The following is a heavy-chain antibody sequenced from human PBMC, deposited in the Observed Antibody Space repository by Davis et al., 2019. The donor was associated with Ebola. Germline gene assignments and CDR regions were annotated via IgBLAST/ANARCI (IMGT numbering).Heavy chain of an antibody. CDR3: ARAGRFWSGYYTGWFDP. V-gene: IGHV1-18*01. CDR2: ISAYNGNT. CDR1: GYTFTSYG. D-gene: IGHD3-3*01. Sequence: ASVKVSCKASGYTFTSYGISWVRQAPGQGLEWMGWISAYNGNTNYAQKLQGRVTMTRDTSISTAYMELSSLRSEDTAVYYCARAGRFWSGYYTGWFDPWGQGTLVTVSS. J-gene: IGHJ5*02.